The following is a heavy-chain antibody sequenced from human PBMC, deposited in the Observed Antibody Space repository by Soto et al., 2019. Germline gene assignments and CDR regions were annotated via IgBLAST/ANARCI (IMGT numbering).Heavy chain of an antibody. CDR1: GVTFRDYW. Sequence: HPGGSLRLSCAVSGVTFRDYWMHWVRQVPGKGLLWVSRIGPDGTSTKYADSVKGRFTISRSNPENTPYLQMNSLRAEDTGVYYCVREVIAVLGSIRWFDPWGQGTLVTVS. CDR2: IGPDGTST. CDR3: VREVIAVLGSIRWFDP. J-gene: IGHJ5*02. D-gene: IGHD6-19*01. V-gene: IGHV3-74*01.